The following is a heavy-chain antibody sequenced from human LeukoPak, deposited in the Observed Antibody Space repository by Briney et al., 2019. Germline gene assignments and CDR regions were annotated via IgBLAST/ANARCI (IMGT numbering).Heavy chain of an antibody. CDR1: GYSITIGYY. CDR3: ARTTYYYGLDAFDI. V-gene: IGHV4-38-2*02. J-gene: IGHJ3*02. CDR2: VHHSGST. D-gene: IGHD3-10*01. Sequence: PSETLSLTCSVGGYSITIGYYWGWIRQAPGRGLEWIGSVHHSGSTNYNPSLKSRVTISVDTSKNQFSLKLSSVTAADTAVYYCARTTYYYGLDAFDIWGQGTMVAVSS.